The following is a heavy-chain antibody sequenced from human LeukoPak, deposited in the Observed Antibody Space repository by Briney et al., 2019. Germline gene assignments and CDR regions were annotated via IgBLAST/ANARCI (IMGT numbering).Heavy chain of an antibody. D-gene: IGHD2-15*01. V-gene: IGHV4-34*01. CDR3: ARGRLRYCSGGSCPSTSFDY. Sequence: SSETLSLTCAVYGGSFSGYYWSWIRQPPGKGLEWTGEINHSGSTNYNPSLKSRVTISVDTSKNQFSLKLSSVTAADTAVYYCARGRLRYCSGGSCPSTSFDYWGQGTLVTVSS. CDR2: INHSGST. J-gene: IGHJ4*02. CDR1: GGSFSGYY.